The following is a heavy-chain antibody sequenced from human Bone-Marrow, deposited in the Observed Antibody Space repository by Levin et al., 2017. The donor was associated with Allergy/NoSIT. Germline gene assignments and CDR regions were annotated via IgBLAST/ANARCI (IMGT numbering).Heavy chain of an antibody. V-gene: IGHV2-70*04. J-gene: IGHJ6*02. CDR3: PGIKGYCSCDSCDAFARDV. CDR2: IYWADEK. CDR1: GFSLNSPGMR. Sequence: GSGPTLVKPTQTLTLTCTFSGFSLNSPGMRVSWIRQPPGKALEWLARIYWADEKFYSTSLKTRLTISKDTSKNKVVLTMTNMDHVDTATHYCPGIKGYCSCDSCDAFARDVWGQGTTVSVSS. D-gene: IGHD2-15*01.